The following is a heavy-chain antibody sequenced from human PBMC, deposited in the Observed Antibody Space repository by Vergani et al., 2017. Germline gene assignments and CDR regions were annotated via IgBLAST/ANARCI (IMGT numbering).Heavy chain of an antibody. J-gene: IGHJ4*02. CDR2: INHSGST. CDR1: GRSFSGYY. D-gene: IGHD3-10*01. Sequence: QVQLQQWGAGLLKPSETLSLTCAVYGRSFSGYYWSWIRQPPGKGLEWIGEINHSGSTNYNPSLKSRVTISVDTSKNQLSLRLSAVTAAETAVYYCARKRLRVVRGVIITGFKDYWGQGTLVTVSS. CDR3: ARKRLRVVRGVIITGFKDY. V-gene: IGHV4-34*01.